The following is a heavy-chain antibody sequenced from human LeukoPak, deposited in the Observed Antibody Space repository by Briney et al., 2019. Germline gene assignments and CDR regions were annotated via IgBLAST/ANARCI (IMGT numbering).Heavy chain of an antibody. Sequence: GGSLRLSCAASGFIFSSYGMHWVRQAPGKGLEWVAFIRYDGSNKYYADSVKGRFTISRDNSKNTVYLQMNSLRAEDTAVYYCAKDPGEVAGSYYFHYWGQGTLVTVSS. V-gene: IGHV3-30*02. CDR1: GFIFSSYG. D-gene: IGHD6-19*01. CDR3: AKDPGEVAGSYYFHY. J-gene: IGHJ4*02. CDR2: IRYDGSNK.